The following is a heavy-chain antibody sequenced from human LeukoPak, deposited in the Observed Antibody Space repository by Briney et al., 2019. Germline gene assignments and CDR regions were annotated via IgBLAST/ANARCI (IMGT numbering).Heavy chain of an antibody. D-gene: IGHD6-19*01. CDR3: AKDGGSGWTDAFDI. Sequence: GGSLRLSCAASGFTFSSYGMHWVRQAPGQGLEWVAVISYDGSNKYYADSVKGRFTISRDNSKNTLYLQMNSLRAEDTAVYYCAKDGGSGWTDAFDIWGQGTMVTVSS. CDR2: ISYDGSNK. CDR1: GFTFSSYG. J-gene: IGHJ3*02. V-gene: IGHV3-30*18.